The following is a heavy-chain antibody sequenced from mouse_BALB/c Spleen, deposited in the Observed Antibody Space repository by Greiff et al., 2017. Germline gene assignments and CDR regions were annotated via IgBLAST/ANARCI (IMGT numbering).Heavy chain of an antibody. J-gene: IGHJ4*01. CDR1: GYTFTSYV. CDR2: INPYNDGT. Sequence: EVQLQQSGPELVKPGASVKMSCKASGYTFTSYVMHWVKQKPGQGLEWIGYINPYNDGTKYNEKFKGKATLTSDKSSSTAYMELSSLTSEDSAVYYCARSGDYQYYYAMDYWGQGTSVTVSS. V-gene: IGHV1-14*01. D-gene: IGHD2-4*01. CDR3: ARSGDYQYYYAMDY.